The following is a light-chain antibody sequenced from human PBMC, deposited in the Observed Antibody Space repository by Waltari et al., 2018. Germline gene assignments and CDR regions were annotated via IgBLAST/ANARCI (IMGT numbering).Light chain of an antibody. J-gene: IGLJ1*01. V-gene: IGLV2-23*02. CDR1: SSEVGKYNL. Sequence: QSALTQPASVSRSPGQSITISCTGTSSEVGKYNLVTWYQHQPDKAPKLMIYEVTKRTSGVSNRFSRSHPGNTASLTISGLQAEDEADYYCCSYACGGSYVFEPGTKVTVL. CDR2: EVT. CDR3: CSYACGGSYV.